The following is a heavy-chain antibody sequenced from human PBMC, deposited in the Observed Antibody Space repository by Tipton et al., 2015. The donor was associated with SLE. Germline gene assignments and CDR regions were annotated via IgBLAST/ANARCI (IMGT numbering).Heavy chain of an antibody. CDR2: IYSGGST. CDR3: ARDQIGNDNSTWSPLRRYYYYGMDV. V-gene: IGHV3-53*05. D-gene: IGHD6-13*01. J-gene: IGHJ6*02. CDR1: GFTVSSNF. Sequence: SLRLSCAASGFTVSSNFLSWVRQAPGKGLEWVSVIYSGGSTYYADSVKGRFTISRDNSKNTVYLQMNSLRPEDTAVYFCARDQIGNDNSTWSPLRRYYYYGMDVWGQGTTVTVS.